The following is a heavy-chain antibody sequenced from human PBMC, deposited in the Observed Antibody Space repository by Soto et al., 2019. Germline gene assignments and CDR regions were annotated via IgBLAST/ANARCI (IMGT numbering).Heavy chain of an antibody. V-gene: IGHV4-31*03. D-gene: IGHD3-22*01. CDR1: GGSISSGGYY. CDR3: ARDNHYSDSSGSLYH. CDR2: ISYSGRT. J-gene: IGHJ5*02. Sequence: PSETLSLTCTVSGGSISSGGYYWSWIRQHPGKGLEWIGRISYSGRTNYNPSLEIRVTISADTSKNQFSLKLTSVTAADTAVYYCARDNHYSDSSGSLYHWGQGALVTVSS.